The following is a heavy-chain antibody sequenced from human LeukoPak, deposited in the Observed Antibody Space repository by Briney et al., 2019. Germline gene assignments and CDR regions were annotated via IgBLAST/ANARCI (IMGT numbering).Heavy chain of an antibody. D-gene: IGHD1-26*01. CDR3: ARDKSGSVENWFDP. CDR2: IYTSGST. V-gene: IGHV4-4*07. Sequence: SETLSLTCTVSGGSISSYYWSWIRQPAGKGLEWIGRIYTSGSTNYNPSLKSRVTMSVDTSKNQFSLKLSSVTAADTAVYYCARDKSGSVENWFDPWGQGTLVTVSS. J-gene: IGHJ5*02. CDR1: GGSISSYY.